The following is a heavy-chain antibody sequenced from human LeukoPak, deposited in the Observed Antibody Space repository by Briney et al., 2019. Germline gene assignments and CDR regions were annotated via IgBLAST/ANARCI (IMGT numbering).Heavy chain of an antibody. CDR3: ARDGNWYFDL. Sequence: ASETLSLTCTVSGESMSGFYWNWIRQPPGKGLEWIGYMHYTGSTNYNPSLKSRVTISVDTSKNQFSLKLSSVTAADTAVYYCARDGNWYFDLWGRGTLVTVSS. J-gene: IGHJ2*01. CDR2: MHYTGST. CDR1: GESMSGFY. V-gene: IGHV4-59*12.